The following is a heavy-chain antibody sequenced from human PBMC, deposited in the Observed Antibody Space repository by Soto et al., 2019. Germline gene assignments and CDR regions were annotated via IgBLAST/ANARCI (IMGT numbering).Heavy chain of an antibody. CDR2: IIPIFGTA. D-gene: IGHD2-2*01. V-gene: IGHV1-69*01. J-gene: IGHJ5*02. Sequence: QVQLVQSGAEVKKPGSSVKVSCKASGGTFSSYAISWVRQAPGQGLEWMGGIIPIFGTANYAQKFQGRVTLTADESTSTAYMELSSLRSEDPAVYYCARGRGPYCSSTSCPYNWFDPWGQGTLVTGSS. CDR1: GGTFSSYA. CDR3: ARGRGPYCSSTSCPYNWFDP.